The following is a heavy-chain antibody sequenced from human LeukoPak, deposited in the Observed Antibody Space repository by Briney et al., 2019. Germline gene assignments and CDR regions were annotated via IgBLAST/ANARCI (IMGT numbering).Heavy chain of an antibody. Sequence: LSETLSLTCTVSGGSISSSSYYWGWIRQPPGKGLEWIGSIYYSGSTYYNPSLKSRVTISVDTSKNQFSLKLSSVTAADTAVYYCARLGDIRNFDYWGQGTLVTVSS. J-gene: IGHJ4*02. CDR1: GGSISSSSYY. D-gene: IGHD5-12*01. CDR2: IYYSGST. CDR3: ARLGDIRNFDY. V-gene: IGHV4-39*01.